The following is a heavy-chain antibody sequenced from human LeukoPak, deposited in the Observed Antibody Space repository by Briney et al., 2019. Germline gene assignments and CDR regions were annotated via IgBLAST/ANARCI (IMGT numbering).Heavy chain of an antibody. CDR1: GFKFSDYR. Sequence: GGSLRLSCAASGFKFSDYRMNWVRQAPGKGLEWVSSISSSSSYIEYADSVKGRFTISRDNSKNTLYLQMNSLRAEDTAVYYCAKDRYYGSGSPITIFDYWGQGTLVTVSS. CDR2: ISSSSSYI. D-gene: IGHD3-10*01. CDR3: AKDRYYGSGSPITIFDY. J-gene: IGHJ4*02. V-gene: IGHV3-21*01.